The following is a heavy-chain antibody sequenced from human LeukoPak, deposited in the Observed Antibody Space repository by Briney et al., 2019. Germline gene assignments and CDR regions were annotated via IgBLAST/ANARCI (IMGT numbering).Heavy chain of an antibody. J-gene: IGHJ4*02. CDR3: ARGFRNTAMVYHY. V-gene: IGHV3-21*01. D-gene: IGHD5-18*01. CDR1: GFTLSSYS. CDR2: ISSSSSYI. Sequence: GGSLRLSCAASGFTLSSYSMNWVRQAPGKGLEWVSSISSSSSYIYYADSVKGRFTISRDNAKNSLYLQMNSLRYEDTAVYYDARGFRNTAMVYHYWGQGTLVTVSS.